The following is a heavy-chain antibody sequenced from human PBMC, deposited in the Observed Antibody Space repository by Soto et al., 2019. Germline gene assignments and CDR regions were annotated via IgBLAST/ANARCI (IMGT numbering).Heavy chain of an antibody. V-gene: IGHV3-74*01. CDR2: INEDGSRT. CDR1: EFTFSSYW. CDR3: SRGSSGWTGVDY. D-gene: IGHD6-19*01. J-gene: IGHJ4*02. Sequence: EVQLVESGGGLVQPGGSLRLSCTVSEFTFSSYWMHWVRQTPGKGLVWVSRINEDGSRTDYADSVKGRFTISRDNAKNTLFLQRNSLRSEGTAVYYCSRGSSGWTGVDYWGQGTLVTVSS.